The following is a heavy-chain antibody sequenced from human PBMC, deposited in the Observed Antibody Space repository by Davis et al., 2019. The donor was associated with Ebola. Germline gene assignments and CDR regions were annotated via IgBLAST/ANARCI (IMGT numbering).Heavy chain of an antibody. Sequence: PSETLSLTCTVSGYSISSGYYWGWIRQPPGKGLEWIGSIYHSGSTYYNPSLKSRVTISVDTSKNQLSLKLSSVTAADTAVYYCARVEMATIEYWGQGTLVTVSS. V-gene: IGHV4-38-2*02. D-gene: IGHD5-24*01. J-gene: IGHJ4*02. CDR2: IYHSGST. CDR1: GYSISSGYY. CDR3: ARVEMATIEY.